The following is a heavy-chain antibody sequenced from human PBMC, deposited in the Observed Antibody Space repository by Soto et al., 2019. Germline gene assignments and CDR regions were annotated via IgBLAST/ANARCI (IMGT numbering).Heavy chain of an antibody. V-gene: IGHV3-33*01. CDR2: IWYDGSNK. Sequence: GGSLRLSCAASGFTFSSYGMHWVRQAPGKGLEWVAVIWYDGSNKYYADSVKGRFTISRDNSKNTLYLQMNSLRAEDTAVYYCARERGTFIHDYHGMDVWGQGTTVTVSS. CDR1: GFTFSSYG. CDR3: ARERGTFIHDYHGMDV. D-gene: IGHD3-10*01. J-gene: IGHJ6*02.